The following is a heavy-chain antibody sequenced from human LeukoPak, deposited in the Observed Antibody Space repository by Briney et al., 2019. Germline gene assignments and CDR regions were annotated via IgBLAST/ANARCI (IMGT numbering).Heavy chain of an antibody. Sequence: GGTLRLSCAASGFTFSSYGMSWVRQAPGKGLEWVSAISGSGGSTYYADSVKGRFTISRDNSKNTLYLQMNSLRAEDTAVYYCAKEYDILTGYCAFDIWGQGTMVTVSS. CDR3: AKEYDILTGYCAFDI. CDR1: GFTFSSYG. J-gene: IGHJ3*02. V-gene: IGHV3-23*01. D-gene: IGHD3-9*01. CDR2: ISGSGGST.